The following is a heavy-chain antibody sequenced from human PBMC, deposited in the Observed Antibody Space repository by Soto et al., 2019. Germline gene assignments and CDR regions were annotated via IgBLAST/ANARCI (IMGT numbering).Heavy chain of an antibody. Sequence: WETLSLTCAVSGGSIDNSHSFWGWVRQPPGKGLELLGSVYYSGGAYYSPSLKSRVTVSVVTSKNQLSLRVNSVTAADTAVYYCLIVVEADTLHPDSDSSGQVIMAAVYS. D-gene: IGHD3-22*01. CDR1: GGSIDNSHSF. V-gene: IGHV4-39*01. CDR3: LIVVEADTLHPDSDS. CDR2: VYYSGGA. J-gene: IGHJ4*02.